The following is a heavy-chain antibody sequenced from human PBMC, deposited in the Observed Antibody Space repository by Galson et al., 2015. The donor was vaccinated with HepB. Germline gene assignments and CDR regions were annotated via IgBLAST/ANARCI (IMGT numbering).Heavy chain of an antibody. CDR3: ATSSGTGGYNWFDP. CDR2: FDPEDGET. D-gene: IGHD3-10*01. V-gene: IGHV1-24*01. Sequence: SVKVSCKVSGYTLTELSMHWVRQAPGKGLEWMGGFDPEDGETIYAQKFQGRVTMTEDTSSDTAYMELGSLRSEDTAVYYCATSSGTGGYNWFDPWGQGTLVTVSS. J-gene: IGHJ5*02. CDR1: GYTLTELS.